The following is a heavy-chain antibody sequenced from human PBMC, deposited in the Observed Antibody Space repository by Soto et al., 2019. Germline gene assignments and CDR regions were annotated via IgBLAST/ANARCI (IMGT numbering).Heavy chain of an antibody. J-gene: IGHJ6*02. V-gene: IGHV3-33*01. CDR3: ARDLNYYGMDV. Sequence: GGSLRLSCAASGFTFSSYGMHWVRQAPGKGLEWVAVIWYDGSNKYYADSVKGRFTISRDNSKNTLYLQMNSLRAEDTAVYYCARDLNYYGMDVWGQGTTVTVSS. CDR1: GFTFSSYG. CDR2: IWYDGSNK.